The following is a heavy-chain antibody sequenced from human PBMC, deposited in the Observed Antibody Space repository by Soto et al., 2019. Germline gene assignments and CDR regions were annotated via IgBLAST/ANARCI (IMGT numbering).Heavy chain of an antibody. CDR1: GGTFSSYV. Sequence: QVQLVQSGAEVKKPGSSVKVSCKASGGTFSSYVIGWVRQAPGQGLEWMGGIISIFGTTHYAQRFQGRVTITADESPSTAYMELSSLRSEDTAVYYCATPRAYAMRGWDGLDVWGQGTTVTVSS. D-gene: IGHD2-8*01. V-gene: IGHV1-69*01. CDR3: ATPRAYAMRGWDGLDV. J-gene: IGHJ6*02. CDR2: IISIFGTT.